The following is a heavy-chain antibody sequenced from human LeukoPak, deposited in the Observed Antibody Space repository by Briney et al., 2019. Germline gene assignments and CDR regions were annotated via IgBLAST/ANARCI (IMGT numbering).Heavy chain of an antibody. CDR3: ARDEGAIQQN. CDR1: GDSMNSGSYY. CDR2: IYTSGST. Sequence: PSETLSLTCSVSGDSMNSGSYYWTWIRQPAGKGLEWIGRIYTSGSTYYNPSLKSRVTISVDTSKNQFSLKVSSVTAADTAVYYCARDEGAIQQNWGQGTLVTVSS. V-gene: IGHV4-61*02. J-gene: IGHJ4*02. D-gene: IGHD1-1*01.